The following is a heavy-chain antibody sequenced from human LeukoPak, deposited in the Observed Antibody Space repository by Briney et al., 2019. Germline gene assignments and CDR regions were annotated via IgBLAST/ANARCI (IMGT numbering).Heavy chain of an antibody. Sequence: GGSLRLSCTVSGFTVSINSMSWVRQAPGKGLEWVSFIYSGGNTHYSDSVKGRFTISRDNSKNTLYPQMNSLRAEDTAVYYCARRAGEYSHPYDYWGQGTLVTVSS. D-gene: IGHD4-17*01. CDR3: ARRAGEYSHPYDY. CDR1: GFTVSINS. CDR2: IYSGGNT. J-gene: IGHJ4*02. V-gene: IGHV3-53*01.